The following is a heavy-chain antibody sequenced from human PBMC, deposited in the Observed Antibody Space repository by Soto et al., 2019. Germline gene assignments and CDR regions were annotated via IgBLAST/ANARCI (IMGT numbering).Heavy chain of an antibody. J-gene: IGHJ1*01. Sequence: EVQLLESGGGLVQPGGSLRLSCAASGLTFSHNAMSWVRQAPGKGLEWVSTISGNGRVTYYTDSVKGRFTISRDNSKNTVYMQMNSLRAEDTAVYYCANRGDDIKFFQPWGQGTLVTVSS. D-gene: IGHD2-21*02. CDR3: ANRGDDIKFFQP. CDR2: ISGNGRVT. CDR1: GLTFSHNA. V-gene: IGHV3-23*01.